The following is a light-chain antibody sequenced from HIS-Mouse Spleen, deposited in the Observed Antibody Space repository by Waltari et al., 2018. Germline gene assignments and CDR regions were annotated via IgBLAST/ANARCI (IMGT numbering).Light chain of an antibody. CDR2: DAS. Sequence: DIQMTQSPPSLSASVGDRVTTTCRASQSIISYLNWYQQKPGKAPKLLIYDASSLQSGVPSRFSGSGSGTDFTLTISSLQPEDFATYYCQQSYSNPRTFGQGTKVEIK. V-gene: IGKV1-39*01. CDR3: QQSYSNPRT. CDR1: QSIISY. J-gene: IGKJ1*01.